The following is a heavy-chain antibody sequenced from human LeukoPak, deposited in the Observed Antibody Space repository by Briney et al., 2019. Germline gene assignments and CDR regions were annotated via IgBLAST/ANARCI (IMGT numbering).Heavy chain of an antibody. CDR1: GGSFSGYY. CDR2: IYYSGST. Sequence: NPSETLSLTCAVYGGSFSGYYWSWIRQPPGKGLEWIGYIYYSGSTNYNPSLKSRVTISVDTSKNQFSLKLSSVTAADTAVYYCARGLGYYDSSGYSHLYYYYGMDVWGQGTTVTVSS. CDR3: ARGLGYYDSSGYSHLYYYYGMDV. D-gene: IGHD3-22*01. J-gene: IGHJ6*02. V-gene: IGHV4-59*01.